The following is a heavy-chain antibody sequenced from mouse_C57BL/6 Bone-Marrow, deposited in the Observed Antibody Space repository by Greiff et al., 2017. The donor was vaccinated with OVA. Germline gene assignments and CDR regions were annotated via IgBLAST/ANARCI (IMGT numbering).Heavy chain of an antibody. J-gene: IGHJ4*01. V-gene: IGHV1-78*01. Sequence: VKLMESDAELVKPGASVKISCKVSGYTFTDHTIHWMKQRPEQGLEWIGYIYPRDGSTKYNEKFKGQATLTADKSSSTAYMQLNSLTSEDSAVYFCARFYYCGSFYAMDYWGQGTSVTVSS. D-gene: IGHD1-1*01. CDR2: IYPRDGST. CDR3: ARFYYCGSFYAMDY. CDR1: GYTFTDHT.